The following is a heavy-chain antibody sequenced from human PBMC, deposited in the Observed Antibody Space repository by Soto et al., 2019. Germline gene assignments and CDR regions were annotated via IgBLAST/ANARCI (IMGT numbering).Heavy chain of an antibody. J-gene: IGHJ5*02. D-gene: IGHD3-3*01. Sequence: AVPMRFCSPASTFTFRSTPMNWVRPAPVKGLEWVSYISGSGNTVYYADSVKGRFTISRDNTKNSLFLQMNSLRAGDTAIYYCARNFLDFWSGVGFAPWGQGTLVTVSS. CDR3: ARNFLDFWSGVGFAP. CDR1: TFTFRSTP. V-gene: IGHV3-48*04. CDR2: ISGSGNTV.